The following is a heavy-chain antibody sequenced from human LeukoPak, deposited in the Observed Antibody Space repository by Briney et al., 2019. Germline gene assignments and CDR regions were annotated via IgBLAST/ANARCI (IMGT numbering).Heavy chain of an antibody. D-gene: IGHD3-9*01. V-gene: IGHV5-10-1*01. Sequence: GESLKISFKGSGYSFTNYWISWVRQMPGKGLEWMGRIDPSDSYTNYSPSFQGHVTISTDKSISTAYLQWSSLKASDTAMYYCARLMSGYSLIDYWGQGTLVTVSS. J-gene: IGHJ4*02. CDR3: ARLMSGYSLIDY. CDR2: IDPSDSYT. CDR1: GYSFTNYW.